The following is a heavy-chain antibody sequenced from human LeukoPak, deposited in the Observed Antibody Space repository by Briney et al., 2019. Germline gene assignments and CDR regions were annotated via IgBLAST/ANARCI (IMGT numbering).Heavy chain of an antibody. Sequence: PSETLSLTCTVSGGSISSYYWSWIRQPPGKGLEWVGYIYYSGSTNYNPSLKSRVTISADTSKNQFSLKLSSVTAADTAVYYCAISDYYGSGSQVDYWGQGTLVTVSS. CDR1: GGSISSYY. CDR3: AISDYYGSGSQVDY. D-gene: IGHD3-10*01. J-gene: IGHJ4*02. V-gene: IGHV4-59*01. CDR2: IYYSGST.